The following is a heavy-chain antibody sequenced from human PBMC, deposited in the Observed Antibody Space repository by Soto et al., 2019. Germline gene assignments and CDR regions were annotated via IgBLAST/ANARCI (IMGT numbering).Heavy chain of an antibody. CDR3: ARVGEMATIPIDY. CDR1: GGSVSSGSYY. D-gene: IGHD5-12*01. J-gene: IGHJ4*02. V-gene: IGHV4-61*01. CDR2: IYYSGST. Sequence: SETLSLTCTVPGGSVSSGSYYWSWIRQPPGKGLEWIGYIYYSGSTYYNPSLKSRVTISVDTSKNQFSLKLSSVTAADTAVYYCARVGEMATIPIDYWGQGTLVTVSS.